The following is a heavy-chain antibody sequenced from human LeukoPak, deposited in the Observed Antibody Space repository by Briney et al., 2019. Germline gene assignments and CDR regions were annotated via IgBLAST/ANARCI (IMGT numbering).Heavy chain of an antibody. CDR2: IKSDGTTT. D-gene: IGHD6-19*01. Sequence: GGSLRLSCAASGFTFSNYWMHWVRQAPGKGLAWVARIKSDGTTTSDADSVKGRFTFSRDNSKNTLYLQMTSLRAEDTAVYFCARQGGDWYAFDYWGQGTLVTVSS. J-gene: IGHJ4*02. CDR3: ARQGGDWYAFDY. CDR1: GFTFSNYW. V-gene: IGHV3-74*01.